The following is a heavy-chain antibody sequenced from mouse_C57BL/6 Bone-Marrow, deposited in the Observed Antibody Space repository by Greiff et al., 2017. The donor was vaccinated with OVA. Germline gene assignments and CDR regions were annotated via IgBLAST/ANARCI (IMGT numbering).Heavy chain of an antibody. V-gene: IGHV1-42*01. J-gene: IGHJ3*01. CDR3: ARGGTSPFAY. CDR1: GYSFTGYY. D-gene: IGHD4-1*01. Sequence: VQLKQSGPELVKPGASVKISCKASGYSFTGYYMNWVKLSPEKSLEWIGEINPSTGGTTYNQKFKAKATLTVDKSSSTAYMQLKSLTSEDSAVYYCARGGTSPFAYWGQGTLVTVSA. CDR2: INPSTGGT.